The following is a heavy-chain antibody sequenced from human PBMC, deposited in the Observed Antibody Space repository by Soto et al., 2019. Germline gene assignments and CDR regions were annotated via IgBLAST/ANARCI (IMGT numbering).Heavy chain of an antibody. CDR3: ARDHITGTGDDVDF. Sequence: QVRLVQSGAEVKKPGASVRVSCKASGYTFISYGISWVRQAPGQGLGWMGWISSYNANTNYAQKFQDRATLTTDASTSTTYMELRSLRPDDTAVYYCARDHITGTGDDVDFWGQGTLVTVSS. CDR2: ISSYNANT. D-gene: IGHD6-19*01. CDR1: GYTFISYG. V-gene: IGHV1-18*01. J-gene: IGHJ4*02.